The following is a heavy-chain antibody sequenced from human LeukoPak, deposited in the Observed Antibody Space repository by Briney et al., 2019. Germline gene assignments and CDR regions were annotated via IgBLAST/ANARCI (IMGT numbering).Heavy chain of an antibody. CDR1: GYSIISDYF. V-gene: IGHV4-38-2*02. CDR3: ARVTGYMTEDYFDY. D-gene: IGHD6-13*01. CDR2: IYHSGST. Sequence: SETLSLTCTVSGYSIISDYFWGWIRQPPGKGLEWIGTIYHSGSTYYNPSLKSRVTISVDTSKNQFSLRLSSVTAADTAVYYCARVTGYMTEDYFDYWGQGTLITVSS. J-gene: IGHJ4*02.